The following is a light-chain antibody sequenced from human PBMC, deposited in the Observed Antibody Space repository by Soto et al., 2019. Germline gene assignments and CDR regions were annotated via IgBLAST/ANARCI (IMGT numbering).Light chain of an antibody. CDR3: QQYTNSWT. CDR1: QSIDSNY. Sequence: EIVLTQSPGTLSLSPGERATLSCRATQSIDSNYLAWYQQKPGQAPRLLMYSASSRATGIPHRFSGSGSGTDFTLTISRLEPEDFAVYYCQQYTNSWTFGQGTKVEIK. J-gene: IGKJ1*01. CDR2: SAS. V-gene: IGKV3-20*01.